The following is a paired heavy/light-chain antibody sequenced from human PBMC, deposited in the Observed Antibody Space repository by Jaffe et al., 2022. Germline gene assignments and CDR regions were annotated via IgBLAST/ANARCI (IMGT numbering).Light chain of an antibody. V-gene: IGKV4-1*01. Sequence: DIVMTQSPDSLAVPLGERATINCKSSQSVLYSSRNDNYLAWFQKKSGQPPRLLIYWASTRESGVPDRFSGSGSGTDFTLTISSLQAEDVAVYYCQQYYSSPYTFGQGTKLEIK. CDR2: WAS. J-gene: IGKJ2*01. CDR1: QSVLYSSRNDNY. CDR3: QQYYSSPYT.
Heavy chain of an antibody. V-gene: IGHV3-7*03. Sequence: EVQLEESGGGLVQPGGSLRLSCSGSGFSFNDYWMSWVRQAPGKGLEWVANIKYDGTEKNYVDSVKGRFTISRDNAKKSVFLQMNSLRAEDTAVYYCARLESYFRYWGQGILVTVS. D-gene: IGHD2-8*01. CDR2: IKYDGTEK. CDR1: GFSFNDYW. J-gene: IGHJ4*02. CDR3: ARLESYFRY.